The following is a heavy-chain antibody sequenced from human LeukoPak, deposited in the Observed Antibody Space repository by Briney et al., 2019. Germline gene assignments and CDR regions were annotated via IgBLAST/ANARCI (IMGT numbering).Heavy chain of an antibody. Sequence: PSETLSLTCTVSGGSISSYYWSWIRQPPGKGLEWIGYIYYSGSTSYNPSLKSRVTISVDTSKNQFSLKLSSVTAADTAVYYCARASGYCSGGSCYSYWFDPWGQGTLVTVSS. CDR2: IYYSGST. V-gene: IGHV4-59*01. CDR3: ARASGYCSGGSCYSYWFDP. CDR1: GGSISSYY. D-gene: IGHD2-15*01. J-gene: IGHJ5*02.